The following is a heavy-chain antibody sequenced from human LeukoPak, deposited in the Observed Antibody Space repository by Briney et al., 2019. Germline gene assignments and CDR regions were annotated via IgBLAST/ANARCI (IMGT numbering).Heavy chain of an antibody. CDR3: ASRSVGYFDWLLGY. D-gene: IGHD3-9*01. CDR2: INHSGST. CDR1: GASFSGYY. J-gene: IGHJ4*02. Sequence: PSETLSLTCAVYGASFSGYYWSWLRQPPGKGLEWIREINHSGSTNYNPSLKSRLTISVDTSKNQFSLKLSSVTAADTAVYYCASRSVGYFDWLLGYWGQGTLVTVSS. V-gene: IGHV4-34*01.